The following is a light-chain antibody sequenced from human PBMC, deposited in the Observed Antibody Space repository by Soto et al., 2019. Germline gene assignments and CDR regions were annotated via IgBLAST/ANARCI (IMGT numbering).Light chain of an antibody. CDR3: QQRSNWPSIT. CDR1: QSVSSSY. J-gene: IGKJ5*01. Sequence: EIVLTQSPGTLSLSPGERATLSCRASQSVSSSYLAWYRQKPGQAPRLLIQDASNRATGIPPRFSGSGSGTDFTLTISSLEPEDSAVYYCQQRSNWPSITFGQGTRLEN. CDR2: DAS. V-gene: IGKV3D-20*02.